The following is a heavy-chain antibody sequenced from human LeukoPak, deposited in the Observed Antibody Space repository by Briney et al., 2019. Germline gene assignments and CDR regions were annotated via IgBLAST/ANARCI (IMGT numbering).Heavy chain of an antibody. CDR3: ARGTTYYYGSGKYNWFDP. Sequence: GGSLRLSCAASGFTFSSYSMNWVRQAPGKGLEWVSSISSSSSYIYYADSVKGRFTISRDNAKNSLYLRMNSLRAEDTAVYYCARGTTYYYGSGKYNWFDPWGQGTLVTVSS. CDR2: ISSSSSYI. CDR1: GFTFSSYS. D-gene: IGHD3-10*01. V-gene: IGHV3-21*01. J-gene: IGHJ5*02.